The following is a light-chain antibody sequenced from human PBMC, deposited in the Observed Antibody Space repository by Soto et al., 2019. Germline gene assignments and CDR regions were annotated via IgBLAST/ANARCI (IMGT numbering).Light chain of an antibody. Sequence: QFVLTQPPSVSGAPGQRVTISCTGSSCNIGAGYDVHWYQQLPGTAPKLLIYGNNQRPSGVPDRFSGSKSGTSASLAISGLQSEDEADYYCAACDDSLNGHVVFGGGTKVTV. CDR1: SCNIGAGYD. J-gene: IGLJ2*01. CDR3: AACDDSLNGHVV. CDR2: GNN. V-gene: IGLV1-40*01.